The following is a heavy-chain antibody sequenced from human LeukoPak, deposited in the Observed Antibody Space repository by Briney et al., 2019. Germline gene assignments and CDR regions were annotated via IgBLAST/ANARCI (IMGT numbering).Heavy chain of an antibody. Sequence: PSETLSLTCAVYGGSFSGYYWGWIRQSPGKGLEWIGEINHSGTTNYNPSLKSRVTISVDTSKNQLSLRLSSVTVADTAVYYCARQAGDYVDYWGQGTLVTVSS. CDR2: INHSGTT. J-gene: IGHJ4*02. V-gene: IGHV4-34*01. CDR3: ARQAGDYVDY. CDR1: GGSFSGYY.